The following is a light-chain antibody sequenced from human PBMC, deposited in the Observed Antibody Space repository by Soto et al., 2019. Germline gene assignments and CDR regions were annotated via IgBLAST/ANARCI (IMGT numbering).Light chain of an antibody. CDR2: SAS. CDR3: QQYNHWPPMYT. Sequence: EIVMTQSPATLSVSPGERATLSCRAGQSVSTNVAWYQQKPGQAPRLLIYSASTRATDIPARFSGSGSGTEFTLTISSLQSGDCAVCYCQQYNHWPPMYTFGQGTKLEIK. J-gene: IGKJ2*01. V-gene: IGKV3D-15*01. CDR1: QSVSTN.